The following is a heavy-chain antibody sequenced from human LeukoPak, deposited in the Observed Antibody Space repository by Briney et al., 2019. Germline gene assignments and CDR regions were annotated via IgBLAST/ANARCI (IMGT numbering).Heavy chain of an antibody. V-gene: IGHV3-30-3*01. CDR2: ISYDGSNK. CDR3: ASTSIAARRGAFDI. CDR1: GFTFSSYA. Sequence: PGRSLRLSCAASGFTFSSYAMHWVRQAPGKGLEWVAVISYDGSNKYYADSVKGRFTISRDNSKNTLYLQMNSLRAEDTAVYYCASTSIAARRGAFDIWGQGTMVTVSS. J-gene: IGHJ3*02. D-gene: IGHD6-6*01.